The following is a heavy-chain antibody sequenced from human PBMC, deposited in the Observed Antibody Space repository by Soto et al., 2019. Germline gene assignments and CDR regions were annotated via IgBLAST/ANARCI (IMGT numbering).Heavy chain of an antibody. CDR1: GGSFSGYY. Sequence: SETLSLTCAVYGGSFSGYYWIWIRQPPGKGLEWIGEINHSGSTNYNPSLKSRVTISVDTSKNQFSLKLSSVTAADTAVYYCARVTPYDILTGYYYFDYWGQGTLVTVSS. J-gene: IGHJ4*02. V-gene: IGHV4-34*01. CDR2: INHSGST. D-gene: IGHD3-9*01. CDR3: ARVTPYDILTGYYYFDY.